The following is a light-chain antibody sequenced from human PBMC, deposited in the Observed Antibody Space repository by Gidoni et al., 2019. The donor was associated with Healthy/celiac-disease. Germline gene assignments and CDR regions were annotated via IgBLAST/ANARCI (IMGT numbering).Light chain of an antibody. CDR3: QQYNSYLWT. J-gene: IGKJ1*01. V-gene: IGKV1-5*03. Sequence: DIQMTQSPSTLSASVGDRVTITCRASRSSSSWLAWYQQKPGKAPKLLIYKASSLESGVPSRFSGSGSGTEFTLTISSLQPDDFATYYCQQYNSYLWTVGQGTKVEIK. CDR2: KAS. CDR1: RSSSSW.